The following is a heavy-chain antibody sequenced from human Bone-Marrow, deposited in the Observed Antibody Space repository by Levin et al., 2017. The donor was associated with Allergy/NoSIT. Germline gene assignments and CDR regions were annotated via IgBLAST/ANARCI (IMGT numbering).Heavy chain of an antibody. CDR1: GFTFSSYG. J-gene: IGHJ4*02. D-gene: IGHD3-22*01. CDR2: IWYDGSNK. Sequence: LSLTCAASGFTFSSYGMHWVRQAPGKGLEWVAVIWYDGSNKYYADSVKGRFTISRDNSKNTLYLQMNSLRAEDTAVYYCARALYYYDSSGYYFDYWGQGTLVTVSS. CDR3: ARALYYYDSSGYYFDY. V-gene: IGHV3-33*01.